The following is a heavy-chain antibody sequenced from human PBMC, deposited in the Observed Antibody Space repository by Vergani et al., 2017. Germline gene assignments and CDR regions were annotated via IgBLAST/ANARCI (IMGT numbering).Heavy chain of an antibody. V-gene: IGHV4-4*07. CDR1: GGSISSYY. D-gene: IGHD2-15*01. CDR3: ARAFGYCSGGSCYYYYMDV. J-gene: IGHJ6*03. Sequence: QVQLQESGPGLVKPSETLSLTCTVSGGSISSYYWSWIRQPAGKGLEWIGRIDTSGSTNYNPSLKSRVTISVDTSKNQFSLKLSSVTAADTAVYYCARAFGYCSGGSCYYYYMDVWAKGPRSPSP. CDR2: IDTSGST.